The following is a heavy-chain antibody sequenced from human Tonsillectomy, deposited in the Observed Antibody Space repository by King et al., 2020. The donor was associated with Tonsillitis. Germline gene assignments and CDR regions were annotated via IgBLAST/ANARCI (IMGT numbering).Heavy chain of an antibody. CDR1: GFSLSATGMR. J-gene: IGHJ4*02. D-gene: IGHD1-26*01. V-gene: IGHV2-70*04. CDR3: ARWDKLHYTFDY. Sequence: VTLKESGPALVKPTQTLTLTCTFSGFSLSATGMRMSWIRQPPGKALEWLARIDWDDEKFYNTSLKTRLTISKDTSKNHVVLTLTNVDPVDTATYYGARWDKLHYTFDYWGQGILVSVSS. CDR2: IDWDDEK.